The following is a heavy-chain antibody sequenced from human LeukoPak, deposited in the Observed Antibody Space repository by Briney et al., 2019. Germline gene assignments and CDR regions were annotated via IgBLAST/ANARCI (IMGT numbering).Heavy chain of an antibody. CDR3: AKELGYSSSWSPSYYYYYGMDV. D-gene: IGHD6-13*01. V-gene: IGHV3-30*18. J-gene: IGHJ6*02. Sequence: PGGSLRPSCAVSGFIFRDYATSWVRQAPGKGLEWVAVISYDGSNKYYADSVKGRFTISRDNSKNTLYLQMNSLRAEDTAVYYCAKELGYSSSWSPSYYYYYGMDVWGQGTTVTVSS. CDR2: ISYDGSNK. CDR1: GFIFRDYA.